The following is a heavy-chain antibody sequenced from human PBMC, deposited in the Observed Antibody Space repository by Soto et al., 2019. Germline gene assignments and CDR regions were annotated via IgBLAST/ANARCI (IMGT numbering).Heavy chain of an antibody. D-gene: IGHD6-13*01. V-gene: IGHV4-31*03. J-gene: IGHJ4*02. Sequence: LSLTCTVSGGSISSGGYYWSWIRQHPGKGLEWIGYIYYSGSTYYNPSLKSRVTISVDTSKNQFSLKLSSVTAADTAVYYCARDSGGGTYSSSWDNWGQGTLVTVPQ. CDR1: GGSISSGGYY. CDR2: IYYSGST. CDR3: ARDSGGGTYSSSWDN.